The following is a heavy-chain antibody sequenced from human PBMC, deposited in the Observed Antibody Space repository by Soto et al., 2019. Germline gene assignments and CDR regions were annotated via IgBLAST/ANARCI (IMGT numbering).Heavy chain of an antibody. V-gene: IGHV3-33*01. CDR2: IWYDGSKK. CDR3: ARDASYYSLWSGYYPSRNGMDV. J-gene: IGHJ6*02. CDR1: GFTFSSFG. Sequence: QVQVVESGGGVVQPGRSLRLSCAESGFTFSSFGMHWVRQAPGKGLEWVSLIWYDGSKKSYGDSVKGRFTISRDISRNTVYLQMNSLRADDTAVYYCARDASYYSLWSGYYPSRNGMDVWGQGTTVTVSS. D-gene: IGHD3-3*01.